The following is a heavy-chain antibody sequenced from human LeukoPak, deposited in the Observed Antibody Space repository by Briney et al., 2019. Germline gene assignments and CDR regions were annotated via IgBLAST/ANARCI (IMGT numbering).Heavy chain of an antibody. CDR1: GFTFSSYG. V-gene: IGHV3-33*08. D-gene: IGHD3-16*01. Sequence: GGSLRLSCAGSGFTFSSYGMHWVRQAPGKGLEWVAVIWYDGSNKYYADSVKGRFTISRDNSKNTLYLQMNSLRAEDTAVYYCARDLSIGGYYYYGMDVWGQGTTVTVSS. CDR3: ARDLSIGGYYYYGMDV. CDR2: IWYDGSNK. J-gene: IGHJ6*02.